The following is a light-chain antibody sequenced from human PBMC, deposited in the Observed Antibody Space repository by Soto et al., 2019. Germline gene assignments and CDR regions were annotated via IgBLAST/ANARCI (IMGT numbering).Light chain of an antibody. V-gene: IGKV1-39*01. CDR2: AAS. CDR1: QTISTH. J-gene: IGKJ2*03. Sequence: DIQMPQSPSSLSASVRDRVTITCRASQTISTHLNWYQQKPGKAPKLLIYAASTLQSGVPSRFSGSGSLTDFTLTINSLQPEDLATYYCQQSLTIPYSFGQGTELEIK. CDR3: QQSLTIPYS.